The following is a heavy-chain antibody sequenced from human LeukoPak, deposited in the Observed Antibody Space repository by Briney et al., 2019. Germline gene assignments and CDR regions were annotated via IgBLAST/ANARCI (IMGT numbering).Heavy chain of an antibody. J-gene: IGHJ4*02. D-gene: IGHD1-26*01. V-gene: IGHV4-34*01. CDR1: GGSFSGYY. Sequence: SETLSLTCAVYGGSFSGYYWSWIRQPPGKGLEWIGEINHSGSTNYNPSLKSRVTISLDTSKNQFSLKLSSVTAADAAIYYCARARSAKWGFDYWGQGILVTVSS. CDR3: ARARSAKWGFDY. CDR2: INHSGST.